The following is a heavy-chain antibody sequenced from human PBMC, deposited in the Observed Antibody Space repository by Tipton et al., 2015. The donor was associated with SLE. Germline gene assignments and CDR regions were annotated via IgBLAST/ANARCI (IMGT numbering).Heavy chain of an antibody. CDR1: GGSISSSSYY. Sequence: TLSLTCTVSGGSISSSSYYWGWIRQPPGKGLEWIGSIYYSGSTYYNPSLKSRVTISVDTSKNQFSLKLSPVTAADTAVYYCARHAAGATTFDYWGQGTLVTVSS. D-gene: IGHD1-26*01. J-gene: IGHJ4*02. CDR2: IYYSGST. V-gene: IGHV4-39*07. CDR3: ARHAAGATTFDY.